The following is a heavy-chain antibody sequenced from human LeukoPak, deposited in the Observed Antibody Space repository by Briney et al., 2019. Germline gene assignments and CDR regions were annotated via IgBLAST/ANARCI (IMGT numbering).Heavy chain of an antibody. CDR1: GFSFDGFA. V-gene: IGHV3-30*01. D-gene: IGHD2-21*02. J-gene: IGHJ4*02. Sequence: GGSLRLSCVASGFSFDGFALYWVRQAPGKGLEWVALISWDATNEYYADSVRGRLTISRDNSKNTLFLQMNSLRHEDTAVYYCVRDLLMTDQDFWGQGTLVTVSS. CDR3: VRDLLMTDQDF. CDR2: ISWDATNE.